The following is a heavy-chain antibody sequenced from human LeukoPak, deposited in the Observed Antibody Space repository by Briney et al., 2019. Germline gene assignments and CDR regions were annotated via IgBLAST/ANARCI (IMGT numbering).Heavy chain of an antibody. CDR3: ARDRVVVPAYYYYYGMDA. CDR2: ISAYNGNT. J-gene: IGHJ6*02. Sequence: ASVKVSCKASGYTFISYGISWVRQAPAQGLEWMGWISAYNGNTNYAQKLQGRVTMTTDTSTSTAYMELRSLRSDDTAVYYCARDRVVVPAYYYYYGMDAWGQGTTVTVSS. CDR1: GYTFISYG. V-gene: IGHV1-18*01. D-gene: IGHD2-21*01.